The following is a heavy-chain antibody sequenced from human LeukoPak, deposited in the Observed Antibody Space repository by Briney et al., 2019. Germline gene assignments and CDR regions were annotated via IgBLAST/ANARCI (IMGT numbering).Heavy chain of an antibody. Sequence: GGSLRLSCAASGFTFSSYAMSWVRQAPGKGLEWVSAISGSGGSTYCADSVKGQFIISRDNSENTLYLQMNSLRADDTAVYYCAKGSTTEGYLRHDYWGQGTLVTVSS. CDR2: ISGSGGST. CDR1: GFTFSSYA. CDR3: AKGSTTEGYLRHDY. J-gene: IGHJ4*02. D-gene: IGHD4-17*01. V-gene: IGHV3-23*01.